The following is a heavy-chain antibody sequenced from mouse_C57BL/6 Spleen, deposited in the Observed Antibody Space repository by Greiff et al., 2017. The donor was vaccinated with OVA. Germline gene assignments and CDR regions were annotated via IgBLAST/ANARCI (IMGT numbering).Heavy chain of an antibody. CDR3: ARGDYDYDGTGSEV. Sequence: QVQLQQPGAELVKPGASVKLSCKASGYTFTSYWMHWVKQRPGQGLEWIGMIHPNSGSTNYNEKFKSKATLTVDKSSSTAYMQLSSLTSEDSAVYYGARGDYDYDGTGSEVWGTGTTVTVSS. D-gene: IGHD2-4*01. J-gene: IGHJ1*03. V-gene: IGHV1-64*01. CDR1: GYTFTSYW. CDR2: IHPNSGST.